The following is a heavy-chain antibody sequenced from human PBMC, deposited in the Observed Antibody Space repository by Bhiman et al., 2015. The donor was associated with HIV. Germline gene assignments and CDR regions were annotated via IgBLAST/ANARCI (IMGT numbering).Heavy chain of an antibody. CDR1: GFMFSDHY. CDR2: AKTKAVNYIT. V-gene: IGHV3-72*01. CDR3: ARPFHTLTIRDRFWDV. J-gene: IGHJ3*01. D-gene: IGHD2-21*02. Sequence: EVQLVESGGGLVQPGGSLRLSCAASGFMFSDHYMDWVRQAPGKGLEWVARAKTKAVNYITQYAASVEGRFTISRDDSGNSLYLQMNSLKTEDTAVYYCARPFHTLTIRDRFWDVWGQG.